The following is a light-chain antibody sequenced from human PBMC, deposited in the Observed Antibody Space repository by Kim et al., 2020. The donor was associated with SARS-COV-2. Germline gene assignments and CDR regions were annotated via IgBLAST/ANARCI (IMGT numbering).Light chain of an antibody. V-gene: IGKV1-39*01. Sequence: YASVGDRVTITCRASQSIARYLSWYQQKPGLAPKLLIYGASILQSGVPPRFSGSGSGAYFTLTIDNLQPEDFATYYCQQSDTSPYTFGQGTKLEIK. CDR3: QQSDTSPYT. CDR1: QSIARY. J-gene: IGKJ2*01. CDR2: GAS.